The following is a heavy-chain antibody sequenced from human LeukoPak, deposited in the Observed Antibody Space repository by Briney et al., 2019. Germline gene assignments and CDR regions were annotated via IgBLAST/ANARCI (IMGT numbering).Heavy chain of an antibody. CDR2: IYYSGST. Sequence: SETLSLTCTVSGGSISSGGYYWSWIRQHPGKGLEWIGYIYYSGSTYYNPSLKSRVTISVDTSKNQFSLKLSSVTAADTAVYYCARKSGCSSTSCYDHGMDVWGQGTTATVSS. J-gene: IGHJ6*02. V-gene: IGHV4-31*03. CDR1: GGSISSGGYY. D-gene: IGHD2-2*01. CDR3: ARKSGCSSTSCYDHGMDV.